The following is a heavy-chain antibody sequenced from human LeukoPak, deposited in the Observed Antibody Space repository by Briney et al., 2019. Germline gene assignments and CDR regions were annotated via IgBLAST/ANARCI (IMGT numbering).Heavy chain of an antibody. J-gene: IGHJ4*02. Sequence: GGSLRLSCAASGFTFSSYAMHWVRQAPGKGLEWVAVISYDGSNKYYADSVKGRFTISRDNSKNTLYLQMNSLRAEDTAVYYCARDWEDFDWLLMEYYFDYWGQGTLVTVSS. V-gene: IGHV3-30*04. CDR3: ARDWEDFDWLLMEYYFDY. D-gene: IGHD3-9*01. CDR2: ISYDGSNK. CDR1: GFTFSSYA.